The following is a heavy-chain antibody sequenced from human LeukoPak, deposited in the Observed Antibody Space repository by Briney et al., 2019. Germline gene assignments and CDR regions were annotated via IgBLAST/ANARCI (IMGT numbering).Heavy chain of an antibody. Sequence: SETLSLTCAVSGYSISSGYQWAWIRQSPGKGLEWIGIIYHSGSAHYNPSLKSRVTILVETSKNQFSLKLYSVTAADTAVYYCARDPRWLTPDCTSTSCYENYFDPWGQGTLVTVSS. CDR2: IYHSGSA. CDR1: GYSISSGYQ. J-gene: IGHJ5*02. CDR3: ARDPRWLTPDCTSTSCYENYFDP. D-gene: IGHD2-2*01. V-gene: IGHV4-38-2*02.